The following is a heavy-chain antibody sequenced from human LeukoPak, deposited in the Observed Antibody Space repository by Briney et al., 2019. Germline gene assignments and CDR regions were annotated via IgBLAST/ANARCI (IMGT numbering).Heavy chain of an antibody. CDR2: MYYSGNI. J-gene: IGHJ3*02. V-gene: IGHV4-39*07. CDR1: GGSISSSTYY. D-gene: IGHD4-17*01. Sequence: SETLSLTCTVSGGSISSSTYYWGWIRQPPGKGLEWIGSMYYSGNIYYNPSLKSRVTISVDKSKNQFSLKVSSVTAADTAVYYCARSIDDYGDYRSAFDIWGQGTMVTVSS. CDR3: ARSIDDYGDYRSAFDI.